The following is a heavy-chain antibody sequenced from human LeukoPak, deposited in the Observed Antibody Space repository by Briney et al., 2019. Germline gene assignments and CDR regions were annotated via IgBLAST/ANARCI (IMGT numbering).Heavy chain of an antibody. CDR2: IIPIFGTA. J-gene: IGHJ4*02. CDR1: GGTFSSYA. Sequence: SVKVSCKASGGTFSSYAITWVRQAPGQGLEWMGGIIPIFGTANHAQKFQGRGTITADESTSTAYMELSSLRSEDTAVYYCAREGDFWSGYYFDYWGQGTLVTVSS. V-gene: IGHV1-69*13. CDR3: AREGDFWSGYYFDY. D-gene: IGHD3-3*01.